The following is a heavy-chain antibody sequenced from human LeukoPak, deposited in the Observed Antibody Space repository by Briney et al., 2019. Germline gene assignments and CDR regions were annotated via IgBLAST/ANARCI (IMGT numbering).Heavy chain of an antibody. CDR2: IYHSGST. CDR3: ARGDYDTSGYYYYYYGMDV. J-gene: IGHJ6*02. Sequence: SETLSLTCTVSGGSIRSYYWGWIRQPPGKGLEWIGSIYHSGSTYYNPSLKSRVTISVDTSKNQFSLKLSSVTAADTAVYYCARGDYDTSGYYYYYYGMDVWGQGTTVTVSS. CDR1: GGSIRSYY. V-gene: IGHV4-39*01. D-gene: IGHD3-22*01.